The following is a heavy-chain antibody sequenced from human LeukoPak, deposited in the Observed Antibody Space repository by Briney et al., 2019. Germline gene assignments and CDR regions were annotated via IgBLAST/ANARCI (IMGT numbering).Heavy chain of an antibody. Sequence: PGGSLRLSCAASGFAVSSNYMSWVRQAPGKGLEWVSVIYSGGGTYYADSVKGRFTISRDNSKNTLYFQMNSLRAEDTAVYYCARGFNRGFDPWGQGTLVTVSS. D-gene: IGHD3-10*01. CDR3: ARGFNRGFDP. CDR2: IYSGGGT. J-gene: IGHJ5*02. CDR1: GFAVSSNY. V-gene: IGHV3-53*01.